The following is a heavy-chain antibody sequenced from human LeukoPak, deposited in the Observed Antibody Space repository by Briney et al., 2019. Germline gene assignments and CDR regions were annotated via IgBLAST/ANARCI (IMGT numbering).Heavy chain of an antibody. V-gene: IGHV3-30*18. CDR3: AKDFGSSSIAAAGSNFLLFDH. J-gene: IGHJ4*02. CDR2: MSYDGSNK. D-gene: IGHD6-13*01. Sequence: GGPLRLSCAPSGFTFSSYGMHWVRQAPGKGREGVAVMSYDGSNKYYADSVKGRFTISRDNSKNTLYMQMNSLRAEDTAVYYCAKDFGSSSIAAAGSNFLLFDHWGQGTLVTVSS. CDR1: GFTFSSYG.